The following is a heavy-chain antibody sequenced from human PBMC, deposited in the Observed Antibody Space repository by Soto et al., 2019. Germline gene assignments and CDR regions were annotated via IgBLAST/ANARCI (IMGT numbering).Heavy chain of an antibody. J-gene: IGHJ5*02. CDR3: ARGIFGPAAIGGNWFDP. Sequence: SETLSLTCAVSGGSISSGGYFWSWIRQPPGKGLEWIGYIYYSGSTYYNPSLKSRVTISVDTSKNQFSLKLSSVTAADTAVYYCARGIFGPAAIGGNWFDPWGQGTLVTVSS. D-gene: IGHD2-2*02. V-gene: IGHV4-31*11. CDR2: IYYSGST. CDR1: GGSISSGGYF.